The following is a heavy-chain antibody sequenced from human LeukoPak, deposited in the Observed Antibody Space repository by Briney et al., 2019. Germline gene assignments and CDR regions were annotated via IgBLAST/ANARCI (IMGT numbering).Heavy chain of an antibody. J-gene: IGHJ4*02. Sequence: GGSLRLSCTASGFTFGDYAMSWVRQAPGKGLEWVGFIRSKAYGGTTEYAASVKGRFTISRDDSKSIAYLQMNSLKTEDTAVYYCTIDAGAGIANTQQLVHDYFDYWGQGTLVTVSS. D-gene: IGHD6-13*01. CDR3: TIDAGAGIANTQQLVHDYFDY. V-gene: IGHV3-49*04. CDR2: IRSKAYGGTT. CDR1: GFTFGDYA.